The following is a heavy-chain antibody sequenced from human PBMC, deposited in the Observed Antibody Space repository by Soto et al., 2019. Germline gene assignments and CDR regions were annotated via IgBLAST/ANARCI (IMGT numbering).Heavy chain of an antibody. V-gene: IGHV4-39*01. Sequence: SETLSLTCTVSGGSISSSSYYWGWIRQPPGKGLEWIGSIYYSGSTYYNPSLKSRVTISVDTSKNQFSLKLSSVTAADTAVYYCARQTYDDILTGYYTRYMDYWGQGTLVTVSS. CDR3: ARQTYDDILTGYYTRYMDY. D-gene: IGHD3-9*01. CDR1: GGSISSSSYY. J-gene: IGHJ4*02. CDR2: IYYSGST.